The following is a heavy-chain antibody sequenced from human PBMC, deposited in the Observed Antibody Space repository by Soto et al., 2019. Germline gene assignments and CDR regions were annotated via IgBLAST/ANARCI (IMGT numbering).Heavy chain of an antibody. D-gene: IGHD3-10*01. Sequence: GASVKVSCKASGYTFTGYYMHWVRQAPGQGLEWMGWINPNSGGTNYAQKFQGWVTMTRDTSISTAYMELSRLRSDDTAVYYCARGLPVRGVITNYGMDVWGQGISVTVSS. CDR1: GYTFTGYY. CDR2: INPNSGGT. CDR3: ARGLPVRGVITNYGMDV. J-gene: IGHJ6*02. V-gene: IGHV1-2*04.